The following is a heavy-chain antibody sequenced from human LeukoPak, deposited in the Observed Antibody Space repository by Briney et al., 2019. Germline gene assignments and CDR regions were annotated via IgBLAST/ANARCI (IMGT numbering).Heavy chain of an antibody. V-gene: IGHV3-30*18. CDR1: GFTFSSYG. Sequence: GRSLRLSCAASGFTFSSYGMHWVRQAPGEGLEWVAVISYDGSNKYYADSVKGRFAISRDNSKNTLYLQMNSLRAEDTAVYYCAKDQESSGWDYWGQGTLVTVSS. D-gene: IGHD6-19*01. J-gene: IGHJ4*02. CDR3: AKDQESSGWDY. CDR2: ISYDGSNK.